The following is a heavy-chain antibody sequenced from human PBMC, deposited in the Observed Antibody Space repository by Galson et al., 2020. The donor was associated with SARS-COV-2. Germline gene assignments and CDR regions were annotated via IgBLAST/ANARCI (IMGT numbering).Heavy chain of an antibody. CDR1: GGSISSGGYY. CDR3: ARGDIVVVPASAFDI. CDR2: IYYSVST. V-gene: IGHV4-31*03. J-gene: IGHJ3*02. D-gene: IGHD2-2*01. Sequence: SETLSLTCTVSGGSISSGGYYWSWILQHPGKGLEWIGYIYYSVSTYYTPSLKSRVTISVDTSKNQFSLKLSSVTAADTAVYSCARGDIVVVPASAFDIGGQGTMVTVSS.